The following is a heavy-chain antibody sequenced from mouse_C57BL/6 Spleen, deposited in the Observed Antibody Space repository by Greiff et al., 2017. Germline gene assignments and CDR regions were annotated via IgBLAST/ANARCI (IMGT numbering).Heavy chain of an antibody. V-gene: IGHV5-6*01. CDR2: ISSGGSYT. J-gene: IGHJ1*03. D-gene: IGHD1-1*01. Sequence: EVMLVESGGDLVKPGGSLKLSCAASGFTFSSYGMSWVRQTPDKSLEWVATISSGGSYTYYPDSVKGRFTISRDNAKNTLYLQMSSLKSEDTAMYYCARHDYGSSSYWYVDVWGTGTTVTVSS. CDR3: ARHDYGSSSYWYVDV. CDR1: GFTFSSYG.